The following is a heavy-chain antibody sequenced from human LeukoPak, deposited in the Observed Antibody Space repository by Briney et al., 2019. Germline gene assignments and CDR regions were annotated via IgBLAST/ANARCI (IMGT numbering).Heavy chain of an antibody. CDR2: ISHIGGTT. CDR3: AKANVKYCSGGSCFDAFDI. D-gene: IGHD2-15*01. V-gene: IGHV3-23*01. CDR1: GFTFSSYA. Sequence: PGGSLRLSCAASGFTFSSYAMSWVRQAPGKGPEWVSSISHIGGTTYYADSVKGRFTITRDNSKKTLYLQMNSLRAEDTAVYYCAKANVKYCSGGSCFDAFDIWGQGTMVTVSS. J-gene: IGHJ3*02.